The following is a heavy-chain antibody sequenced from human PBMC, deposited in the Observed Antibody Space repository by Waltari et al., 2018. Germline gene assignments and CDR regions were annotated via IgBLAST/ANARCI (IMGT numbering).Heavy chain of an antibody. CDR3: VRDHRFAFDN. J-gene: IGHJ3*02. V-gene: IGHV3-48*04. CDR1: GFPLSSYS. Sequence: EVQLVESGGGLAQPGGSLRLSCAASGFPLSSYSVNWVRQAPGKGLEWVSYISAGSGNKRYADSVEGRFSISRDNTRNSLSLQMNSLRVEDTAVYYCVRDHRFAFDNWGQGTVVSVSS. CDR2: ISAGSGNK.